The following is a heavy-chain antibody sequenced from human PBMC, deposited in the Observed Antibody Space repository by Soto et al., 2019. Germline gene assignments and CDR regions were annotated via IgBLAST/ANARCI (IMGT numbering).Heavy chain of an antibody. D-gene: IGHD3-10*01. J-gene: IGHJ4*02. CDR1: GFTFSSYA. CDR2: ISYDGSNK. Sequence: PGGSLRLSCAASGFTFSSYAMHWVRQAPGKGLEWVAVISYDGSNKYYADSVKGRFTISRDNSKNTLYLQMNSLRAEDTAVYYCARDYYGSGSPLDYFDYWGQGTLVTSPQ. CDR3: ARDYYGSGSPLDYFDY. V-gene: IGHV3-30-3*01.